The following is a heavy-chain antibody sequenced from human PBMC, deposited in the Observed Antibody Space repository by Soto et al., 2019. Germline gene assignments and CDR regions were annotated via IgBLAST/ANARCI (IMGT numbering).Heavy chain of an antibody. CDR2: IIPIFGTA. CDR3: ARAVVGRDTAMGLFDY. D-gene: IGHD5-18*01. V-gene: IGHV1-69*13. CDR1: GGTFSSYA. J-gene: IGHJ4*02. Sequence: SVKVSCKASGGTFSSYAISWVRQAPGQGLEWMGGIIPIFGTANYAQKFQGRVTITADESTSTAYMELSSLRSEDTAVYYCARAVVGRDTAMGLFDYWGQGTLVTVSS.